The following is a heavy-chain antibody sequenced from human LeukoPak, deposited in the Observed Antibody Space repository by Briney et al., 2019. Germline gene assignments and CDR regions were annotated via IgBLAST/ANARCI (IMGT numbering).Heavy chain of an antibody. V-gene: IGHV1-69*05. Sequence: ASVKVSCKASGGTFSSYAISWVRQAPGQGLEWMGGIIPIFGTANYAQKFQGRVTITTDESTSTAYMELSSLRSEDTAVYYCARGPPSSGYHDYETYAFDIRGQGTMVTVSS. CDR3: ARGPPSSGYHDYETYAFDI. CDR1: GGTFSSYA. D-gene: IGHD3-22*01. CDR2: IIPIFGTA. J-gene: IGHJ3*02.